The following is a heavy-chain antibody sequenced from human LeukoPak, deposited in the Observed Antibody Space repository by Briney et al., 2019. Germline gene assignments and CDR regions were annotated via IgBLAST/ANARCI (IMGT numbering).Heavy chain of an antibody. Sequence: PGGFLRLSCAASGFTFSTYGMHWVRQAPGKGLEWVAFIRYDGSNKYYADSVKGRFTISRDNSKNTLYPQMNSLRAEDTAVYFCAKDKDPWKSTSISDFDYWGQGTLVTVSS. D-gene: IGHD1-1*01. CDR1: GFTFSTYG. V-gene: IGHV3-30*02. J-gene: IGHJ4*02. CDR3: AKDKDPWKSTSISDFDY. CDR2: IRYDGSNK.